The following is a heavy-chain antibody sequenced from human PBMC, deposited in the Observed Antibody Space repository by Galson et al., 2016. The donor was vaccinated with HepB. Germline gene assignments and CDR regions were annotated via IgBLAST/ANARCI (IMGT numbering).Heavy chain of an antibody. Sequence: SLRLSCAASGFSFGTYSMNWLRQAPGKGLEWVASISSRSRYIFYADSVKLRFTISRDNAKQSLYLQMNSLRAEDTAVYYCARDRDAYDFWSGSRGSKCFDSWGQGVLVTVSS. D-gene: IGHD3-3*01. CDR1: GFSFGTYS. J-gene: IGHJ5*01. CDR2: ISSRSRYI. V-gene: IGHV3-21*01. CDR3: ARDRDAYDFWSGSRGSKCFDS.